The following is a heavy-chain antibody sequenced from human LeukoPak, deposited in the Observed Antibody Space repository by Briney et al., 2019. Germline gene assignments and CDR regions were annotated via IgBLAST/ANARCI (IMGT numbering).Heavy chain of an antibody. CDR1: GFTFGDYA. Sequence: GGSLRLSCTASGFTFGDYAMSWVRQAPGKGLEWVGFIRSKACGGTTEYAASVIGRFTVSRDDSKSIAYLQMNSLKTEDTAVYYCTREPPHPRYSGSPRGYFDYWGQGTLVTVSS. CDR2: IRSKACGGTT. CDR3: TREPPHPRYSGSPRGYFDY. V-gene: IGHV3-49*04. D-gene: IGHD1-26*01. J-gene: IGHJ4*02.